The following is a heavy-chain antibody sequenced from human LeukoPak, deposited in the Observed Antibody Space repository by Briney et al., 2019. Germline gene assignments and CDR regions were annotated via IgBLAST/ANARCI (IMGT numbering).Heavy chain of an antibody. Sequence: GASVKVSCKASGYTFTSYYMHWVRQAPGQGLEWMGVINPSGGSTSYAQKFQGRVTMTRDTSTSTVYMELSSLRSEDTAVYYCARGHIYDFWSGYFDYWGQGTLVTVSS. V-gene: IGHV1-46*01. CDR3: ARGHIYDFWSGYFDY. CDR1: GYTFTSYY. D-gene: IGHD3-3*01. J-gene: IGHJ4*02. CDR2: INPSGGST.